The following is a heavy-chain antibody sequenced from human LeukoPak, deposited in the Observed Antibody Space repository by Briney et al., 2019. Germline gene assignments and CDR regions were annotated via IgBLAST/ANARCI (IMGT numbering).Heavy chain of an antibody. CDR3: ARSRYCTNGVCYAPPYYYYGMDV. D-gene: IGHD2-8*01. V-gene: IGHV3-30-3*01. CDR2: XSXXGXXX. J-gene: IGHJ6*02. Sequence: AXGXXXEWVAVXSXXGXXXYYADSVKGRFTISRDNSKNTLYLQMNSLRAEDTAVYYCARSRYCTNGVCYAPPYYYYGMDVWGQGTTVTVSS.